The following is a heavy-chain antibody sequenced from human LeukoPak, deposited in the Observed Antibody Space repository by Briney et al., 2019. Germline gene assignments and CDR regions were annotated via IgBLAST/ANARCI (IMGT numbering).Heavy chain of an antibody. D-gene: IGHD5-24*01. CDR2: INTNTGNP. CDR3: AREGERWLQSSFDY. Sequence: ASVKVSCKASGYTFTSYAMNWVRQAPGQGLEWMGWINTNTGNPTYAQGSTGRFVFSLDTSVSTAYLQISSLKAEDTAVYYCAREGERWLQSSFDYWGQGTLVTVSS. V-gene: IGHV7-4-1*02. CDR1: GYTFTSYA. J-gene: IGHJ4*02.